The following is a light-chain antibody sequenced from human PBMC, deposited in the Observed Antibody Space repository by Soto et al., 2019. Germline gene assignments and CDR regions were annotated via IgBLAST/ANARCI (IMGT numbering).Light chain of an antibody. V-gene: IGLV2-8*01. CDR3: SSNVGGTSLKI. CDR1: NSDVGGSTY. J-gene: IGLJ2*01. Sequence: QSALTQPPSASGSPGQSVTISCTGTNSDVGGSTYVSWYQQHPGKAPKLMIYEVIKRPSGVPDRFSGSRSGNTASLTVSGLQADDEADYYCSSNVGGTSLKIFGGGTKLTVL. CDR2: EVI.